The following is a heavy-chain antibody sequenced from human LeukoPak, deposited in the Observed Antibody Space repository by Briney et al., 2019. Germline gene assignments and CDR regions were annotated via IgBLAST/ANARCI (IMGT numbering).Heavy chain of an antibody. CDR3: AREVVGYYDILTGYPATGLFDY. D-gene: IGHD3-9*01. CDR2: INYSGST. Sequence: SETLSLTCTVSGGSISSSSYYWGWIRQPPGKGLEWIGSINYSGSTYYNPSLKSRVTISVDTSKNQFSLKLSSVTAADTAVYYCAREVVGYYDILTGYPATGLFDYWGQGTLVTVSS. J-gene: IGHJ4*02. CDR1: GGSISSSSYY. V-gene: IGHV4-39*07.